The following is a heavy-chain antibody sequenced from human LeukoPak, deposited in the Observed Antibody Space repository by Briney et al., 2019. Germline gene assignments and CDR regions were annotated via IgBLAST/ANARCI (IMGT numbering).Heavy chain of an antibody. CDR3: ARDRGNSYVFDY. D-gene: IGHD2-8*01. CDR2: INPFDGGT. Sequence: ASVKVSCKASGYTFSSHCIHWVRQAPGQGPEWMGMINPFDGGTSYAQKLQGRITLTRDTSTGTVYVELSSLISEDTAIYYCARDRGNSYVFDYWGLGTLVTVSS. CDR1: GYTFSSHC. J-gene: IGHJ4*02. V-gene: IGHV1-46*04.